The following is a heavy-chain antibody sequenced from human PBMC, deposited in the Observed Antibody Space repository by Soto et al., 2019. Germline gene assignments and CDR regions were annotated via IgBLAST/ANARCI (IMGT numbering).Heavy chain of an antibody. D-gene: IGHD6-19*01. CDR1: GGSFSGYY. Sequence: SETLSLTCAVYGGSFSGYYWSWIRQPPGKGLEWIGEINHSGSTNYNPSLKSRVTISVDTSKNQFSLKLSSVTAADKAVYYCARGSGWYVDYWGQGTLVTVSS. CDR2: INHSGST. CDR3: ARGSGWYVDY. V-gene: IGHV4-34*01. J-gene: IGHJ4*02.